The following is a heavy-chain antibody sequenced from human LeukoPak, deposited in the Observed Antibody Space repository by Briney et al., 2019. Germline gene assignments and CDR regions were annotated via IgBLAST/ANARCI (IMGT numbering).Heavy chain of an antibody. J-gene: IGHJ4*02. CDR2: INPNDGGT. V-gene: IGHV1-46*01. Sequence: ASVKVSFKASGYTYITHYMHWVRQAPGQGLEWMGIINPNDGGTAYAQKFRGRVSMTGDTSTRTVYMELTSLISEDTAVYYCARSALSGTCYFDYWGRGTLVTVSS. CDR1: GYTYITHY. CDR3: ARSALSGTCYFDY. D-gene: IGHD1-1*01.